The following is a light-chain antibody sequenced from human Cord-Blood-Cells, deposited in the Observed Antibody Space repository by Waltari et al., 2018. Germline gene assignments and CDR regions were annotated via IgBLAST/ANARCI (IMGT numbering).Light chain of an antibody. CDR3: SSYTSSSTWV. CDR1: SSDGGGYNY. J-gene: IGLJ3*02. CDR2: DVS. V-gene: IGLV2-14*01. Sequence: QSALTQPASVSGSPGQSITIPCTGTSSDGGGYNYVSWYQQHPGKAPNLMIYDVSKRPSGVSNRFSGSKSGNTASLTISGLQAEDEADYYCSSYTSSSTWVFGGGTKLTVL.